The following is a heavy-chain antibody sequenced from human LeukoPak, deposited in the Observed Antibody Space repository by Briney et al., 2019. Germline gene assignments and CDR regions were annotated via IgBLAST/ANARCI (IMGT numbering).Heavy chain of an antibody. D-gene: IGHD6-19*01. CDR2: ISSNGGST. CDR1: GFTFSSYA. J-gene: IGHJ4*02. V-gene: IGHV3-64*01. CDR3: ASASGHSSGWYGY. Sequence: GGSLRLSCAASGFTFSSYAMHWVRQAPGKGLEYVSAISSNGGSTYYANSVKGRFTISRDNSKNTLYLQMGSLRAEDMAVYYCASASGHSSGWYGYWGQGTLVTVSS.